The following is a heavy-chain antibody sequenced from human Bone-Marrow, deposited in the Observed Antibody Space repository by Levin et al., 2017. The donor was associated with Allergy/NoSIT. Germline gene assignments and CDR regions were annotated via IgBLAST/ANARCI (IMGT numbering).Heavy chain of an antibody. J-gene: IGHJ6*02. V-gene: IGHV3-7*01. CDR2: IRQDGSEK. CDR1: GFTFSSYW. Sequence: GGSLRLSCAASGFTFSSYWMSWVRQAPGRGLEWVANIRQDGSEKYYVDSVKGRFTISRDNAKNSLYLQMNSLRAEDTAIYYCARVEDSSSWSPMDVWGQGTTVTVSS. D-gene: IGHD6-13*01. CDR3: ARVEDSSSWSPMDV.